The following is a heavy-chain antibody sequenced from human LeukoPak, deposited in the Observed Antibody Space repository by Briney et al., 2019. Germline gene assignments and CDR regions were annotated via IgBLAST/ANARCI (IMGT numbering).Heavy chain of an antibody. CDR1: GYTFTSYG. D-gene: IGHD3-22*01. CDR3: ARDLAYDSSGPIDY. CDR2: ISAYNGNT. V-gene: IGHV1-18*01. Sequence: ASVKVSCKASGYTFTSYGISWVRQAPGQGLEWMGWISAYNGNTNYAQKLQGRVTMTTDTSTSTAYMELRSLRSDDTAVYYCARDLAYDSSGPIDYWGQGTLVTVSP. J-gene: IGHJ4*02.